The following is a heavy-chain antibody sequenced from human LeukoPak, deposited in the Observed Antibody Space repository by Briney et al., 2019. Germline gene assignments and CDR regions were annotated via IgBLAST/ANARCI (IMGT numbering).Heavy chain of an antibody. D-gene: IGHD6-13*01. CDR3: AKPKSSTWDYFDF. V-gene: IGHV3-43*01. CDR2: ISWDVYTT. J-gene: IGHJ4*02. Sequence: GGSLRLSCAASGFTFDDYTIHWVRQAPGKGLEWVSLISWDVYTTYYADSVKGRFTISRDNSKNSLYLQMNGLRTEDTALYYCAKPKSSTWDYFDFWGQGTLVTVSS. CDR1: GFTFDDYT.